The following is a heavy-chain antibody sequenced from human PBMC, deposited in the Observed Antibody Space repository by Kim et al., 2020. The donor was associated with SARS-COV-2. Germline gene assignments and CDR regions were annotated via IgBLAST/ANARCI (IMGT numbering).Heavy chain of an antibody. CDR3: ARDARGAPGDYFDY. V-gene: IGHV1-18*01. Sequence: AQKLQGRVTMTTDQSTSPAYMELRSLRSDDTAVYYCARDARGAPGDYFDYWGQGTLVTVSS. J-gene: IGHJ4*02. D-gene: IGHD1-26*01.